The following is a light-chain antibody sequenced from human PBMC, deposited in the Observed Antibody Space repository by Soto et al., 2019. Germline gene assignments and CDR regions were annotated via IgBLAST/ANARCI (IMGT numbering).Light chain of an antibody. Sequence: EVVLTQSPATLSLSPGERATLSCRASQSFSSYLAWYQQKPGQAPRLLIFGASNRATGIPARFSGSGSGTDFTLTISSLEPEDFAVYYCQHRSSWPLTFGGGTKV. J-gene: IGKJ4*01. V-gene: IGKV3-11*01. CDR3: QHRSSWPLT. CDR2: GAS. CDR1: QSFSSY.